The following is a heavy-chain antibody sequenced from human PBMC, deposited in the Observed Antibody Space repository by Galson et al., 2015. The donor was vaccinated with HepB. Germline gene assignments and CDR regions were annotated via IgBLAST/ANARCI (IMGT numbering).Heavy chain of an antibody. D-gene: IGHD3-22*01. CDR1: GFTFSSYS. CDR2: ISSSSSYI. J-gene: IGHJ4*02. V-gene: IGHV3-21*01. Sequence: SLRLSCAASGFTFSSYSMNWVRQAPGKGLEWVSSISSSSSYIYYVDSVKGRFTISRDNAKNSLYLQMNSLRAEDTAVYYCARDHKPAYYYDSSGYYSDYWGQGTLVTVSS. CDR3: ARDHKPAYYYDSSGYYSDY.